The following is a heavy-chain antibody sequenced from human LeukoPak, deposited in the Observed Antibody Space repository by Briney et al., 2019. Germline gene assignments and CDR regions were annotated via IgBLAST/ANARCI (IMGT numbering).Heavy chain of an antibody. CDR1: GYTFTSYG. D-gene: IGHD3-3*02. Sequence: ASVKVSCKASGYTFTSYGISWVRQAPGRGLEWMGWISAYNGNTNYAQKLQGRVTMTTDTSTSTAYMELRSLRSDDTAVYYCARASAFLEFYYFDYWGQGTLVTVSS. J-gene: IGHJ4*02. V-gene: IGHV1-18*01. CDR2: ISAYNGNT. CDR3: ARASAFLEFYYFDY.